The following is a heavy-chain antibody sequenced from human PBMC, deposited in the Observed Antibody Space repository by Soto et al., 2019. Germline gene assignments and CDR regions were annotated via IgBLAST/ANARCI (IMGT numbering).Heavy chain of an antibody. D-gene: IGHD3-9*01. CDR3: ARGDASYDILTGYYNYYYYGMDV. V-gene: IGHV3-21*01. CDR1: GFTFGSYS. CDR2: ISTSSSAI. Sequence: ETLSLSCAASGFTFGSYSMNWVRQGPGKGLEWVCSISTSSSAIYYADSVKGRFTVSRDNAKNSLYLQMNSLTVEDTAIYYCARGDASYDILTGYYNYYYYGMDVWGQGTPVTVSS. J-gene: IGHJ6*02.